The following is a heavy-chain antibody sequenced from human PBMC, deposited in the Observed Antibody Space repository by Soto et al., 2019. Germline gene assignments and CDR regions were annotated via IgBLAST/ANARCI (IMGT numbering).Heavy chain of an antibody. CDR3: ARGGLLPDY. J-gene: IGHJ4*02. V-gene: IGHV4-30-2*01. CDR1: GGSTSSGGYS. D-gene: IGHD6-19*01. Sequence: QLQLQESGSGLVKPSQTLSLTCAVSGGSTSSGGYSWSWLRQPPGKGLEWIGYISHSGSTYYNPSLKSRVTISVDTSKNQFSLRLSSVTAADTGVYYCARGGLLPDYWGQGTLVTVSS. CDR2: ISHSGST.